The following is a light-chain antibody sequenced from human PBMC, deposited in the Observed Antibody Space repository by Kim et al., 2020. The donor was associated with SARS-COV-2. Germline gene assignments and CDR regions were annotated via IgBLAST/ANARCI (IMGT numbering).Light chain of an antibody. Sequence: QSVLTQPPSASGTPGQRVTISCSGSSSNIGSNTVNWYQQLPGTAPKLLIYNNNQRPSGVPDRFSGSKSGTSASLAISGLQSEDEADYYCSPWDDSLNSYVFGSGTKVTVL. J-gene: IGLJ1*01. CDR2: NNN. V-gene: IGLV1-44*01. CDR1: SSNIGSNT. CDR3: SPWDDSLNSYV.